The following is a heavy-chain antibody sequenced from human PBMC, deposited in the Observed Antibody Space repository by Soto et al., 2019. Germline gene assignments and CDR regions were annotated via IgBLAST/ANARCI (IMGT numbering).Heavy chain of an antibody. D-gene: IGHD2-2*01. V-gene: IGHV1-18*01. CDR3: ARVVPGAEAWFGP. CDR2: ISLYSDGT. Sequence: SVKGSCKTSCYTFSNYGITWVRQAPGQPLEWLGWISLYSDGTNYAQKFQGRVSMTTDTSTTTAYMELRSLRSDDTAVYYCARVVPGAEAWFGPWGQGTLVTVSS. J-gene: IGHJ5*02. CDR1: CYTFSNYG.